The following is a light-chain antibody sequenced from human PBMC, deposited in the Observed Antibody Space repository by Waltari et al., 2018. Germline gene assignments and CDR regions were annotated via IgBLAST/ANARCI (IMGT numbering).Light chain of an antibody. CDR2: DTS. CDR1: QCVSTN. J-gene: IGKJ5*01. V-gene: IGKV3D-15*01. CDR3: QQYENLIT. Sequence: IVMTQSPATLSVSPGERVALTCRASQCVSTNFAWYQQRPGQARRLLSYDTSTRATGIPARFSGSGSGTEFTRTISSLQSEDSAMYYCQQYENLITFGQGTRLEIK.